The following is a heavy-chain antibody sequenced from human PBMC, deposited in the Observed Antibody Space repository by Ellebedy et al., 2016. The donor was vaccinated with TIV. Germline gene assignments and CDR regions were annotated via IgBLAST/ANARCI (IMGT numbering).Heavy chain of an antibody. D-gene: IGHD2-2*01. Sequence: SETLSLXCTVSGGSISSSSYYWGWIRQPPGKGLEWIGSIYYSGSTYYNPSLKSRVTISVDTSKNQFSLKLSSVTAADTAVYYCARVYCSSTSCYPSQTRRLDVWGQGTTVTVSS. J-gene: IGHJ6*02. V-gene: IGHV4-39*01. CDR1: GGSISSSSYY. CDR2: IYYSGST. CDR3: ARVYCSSTSCYPSQTRRLDV.